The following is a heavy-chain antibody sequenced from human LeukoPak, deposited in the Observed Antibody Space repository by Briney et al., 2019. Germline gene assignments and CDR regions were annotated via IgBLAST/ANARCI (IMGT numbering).Heavy chain of an antibody. CDR1: GYTFTGYY. CDR3: ARGYCSGGSCHHCYYYYMDV. J-gene: IGHJ6*03. Sequence: ASVKVSCKASGYTFTGYYMHWVRQAPGQGLEWMGWINPNSGGTNYAQKFQGRVTMTRDTSISTAYMELSRLRSDDTAVYYCARGYCSGGSCHHCYYYYMDVWGKGTTVTVSS. V-gene: IGHV1-2*02. D-gene: IGHD2-15*01. CDR2: INPNSGGT.